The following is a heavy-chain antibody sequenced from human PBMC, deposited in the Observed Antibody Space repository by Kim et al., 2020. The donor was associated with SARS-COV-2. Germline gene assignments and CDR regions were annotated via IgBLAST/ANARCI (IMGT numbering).Heavy chain of an antibody. V-gene: IGHV4-39*01. CDR1: GGSISSSSYY. CDR2: IYYSGST. J-gene: IGHJ6*02. CDR3: ARQFRIQLWSLYYYYGMDV. D-gene: IGHD5-18*01. Sequence: SETLSLTCTVSGGSISSSSYYWGWIRQPPGKGLEWIGSIYYSGSTYYNPSLKSRVTISVDTSKNQFSLKLSSVTAADTAVYYCARQFRIQLWSLYYYYGMDVWGQGTTVTVSS.